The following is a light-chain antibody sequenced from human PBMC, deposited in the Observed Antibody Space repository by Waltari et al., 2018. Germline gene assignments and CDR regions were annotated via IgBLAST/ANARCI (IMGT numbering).Light chain of an antibody. J-gene: IGLJ7*01. CDR1: NIERKS. CDR2: YDG. CDR3: QVWESYCDHGV. Sequence: SYVLPQPPSVSVAPGKTAEIICGGNNIERKSVHWYQRKPGQATVLIINYDGDRPTGIPERFYGSNCGHTSTLASNRVEAGDGADYYRQVWESYCDHGVFVGGTQLTVL. V-gene: IGLV3-21*01.